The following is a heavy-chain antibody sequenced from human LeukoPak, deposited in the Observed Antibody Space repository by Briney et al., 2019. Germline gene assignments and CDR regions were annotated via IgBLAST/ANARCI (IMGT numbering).Heavy chain of an antibody. CDR3: AKDSHWILFDD. D-gene: IGHD2-2*03. V-gene: IGHV3-73*01. J-gene: IGHJ4*02. CDR2: IRSKANSYAT. Sequence: GGSLRLSCAASGFTLSGSAMHWVRQASGKGLEWVGRIRSKANSYATAYAASVKGRFTISRDDSKNTLYLQMNSLRDEDTAIYYCAKDSHWILFDDWGQGTLVTVSS. CDR1: GFTLSGSA.